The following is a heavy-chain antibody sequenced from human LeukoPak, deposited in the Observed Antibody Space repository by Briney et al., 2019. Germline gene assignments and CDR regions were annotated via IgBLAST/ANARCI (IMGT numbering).Heavy chain of an antibody. CDR1: GYTFGDHA. Sequence: GGSLRLSCTVSGYTFGDHAMSWVRQAPGKGLEWVGFIRSKAYRGTTEYAASVKGRFSISRDDSASIAYLQMNSLKTEDTAVYYCARGPIQLWIHNAMDVWGQGTTVTVSS. CDR3: ARGPIQLWIHNAMDV. V-gene: IGHV3-49*04. D-gene: IGHD5-18*01. CDR2: IRSKAYRGTT. J-gene: IGHJ6*02.